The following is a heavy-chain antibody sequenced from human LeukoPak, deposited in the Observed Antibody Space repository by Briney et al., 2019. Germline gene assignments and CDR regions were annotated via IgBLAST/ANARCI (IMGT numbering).Heavy chain of an antibody. V-gene: IGHV3-66*01. CDR3: ARGPSGYDDAFDI. CDR2: IYSGGST. CDR1: GFTVSSNY. D-gene: IGHD5-12*01. J-gene: IGHJ3*02. Sequence: GGSLRLSCAASGFTVSSNYMSWVRQAPGKGLEWVSVIYSGGSTYYADSVKGRFTISRDNSKNTLYLQMNSLRAEDTAVYYCARGPSGYDDAFDIWGQGTMVTVSS.